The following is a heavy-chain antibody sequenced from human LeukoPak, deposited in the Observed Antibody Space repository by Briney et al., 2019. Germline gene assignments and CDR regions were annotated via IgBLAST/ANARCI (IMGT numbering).Heavy chain of an antibody. Sequence: PGGSLRLSCATSGFTFSSYGMNWVRQAPGKGLEWLASIRSDNSDTYYADSVKGRFTISRDNSKNTLYLQMNSLRAEDTAVYYCAKSLSSRGLIIPKTTRYFDYWGQGTLVTVSS. CDR2: IRSDNSDT. CDR1: GFTFSSYG. D-gene: IGHD3-10*01. J-gene: IGHJ4*02. V-gene: IGHV3-30*02. CDR3: AKSLSSRGLIIPKTTRYFDY.